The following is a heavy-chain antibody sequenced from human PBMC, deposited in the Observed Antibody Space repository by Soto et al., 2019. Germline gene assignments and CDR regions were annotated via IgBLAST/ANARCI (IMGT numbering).Heavy chain of an antibody. CDR3: ASSSTVLLPTAMTGWFDP. J-gene: IGHJ5*02. CDR2: ISNSGGRT. V-gene: IGHV3-23*01. CDR1: GFTFSSYA. D-gene: IGHD2-2*01. Sequence: EVQLLESGGGLVQPGGSLRLSCAASGFTFSSYAMSWVRQAPGKGLEWVSTISNSGGRTYYADSVKGRFAISRDNSKNTLYLQVTSLRPEDTAVYYCASSSTVLLPTAMTGWFDPWGQGSLVTVSS.